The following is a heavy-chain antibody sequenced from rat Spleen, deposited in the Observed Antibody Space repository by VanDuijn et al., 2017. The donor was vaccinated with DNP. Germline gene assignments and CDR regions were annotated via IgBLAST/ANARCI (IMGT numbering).Heavy chain of an antibody. Sequence: EVQLVESGGGLVQPGRSLKLSCAASGFTFSDYYMAWVRQAPKRGLEWVAAISPSGSRTLYPDSVKGRFTVSRDNAKSSLYLQMNSLKSEDTATYYCARAVNYGGSPYWFDYWGQGVMVTVSS. CDR1: GFTFSDYY. V-gene: IGHV5-7*01. CDR2: ISPSGSRT. J-gene: IGHJ2*01. D-gene: IGHD1-11*01. CDR3: ARAVNYGGSPYWFDY.